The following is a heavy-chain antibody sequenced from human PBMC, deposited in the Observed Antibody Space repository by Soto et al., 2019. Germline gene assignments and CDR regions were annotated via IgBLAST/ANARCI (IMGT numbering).Heavy chain of an antibody. CDR2: ISGSGGST. CDR3: AKPPEPGYSSSWYLPIDWYFDL. CDR1: GFTFSSYA. Sequence: QPGGSLRLSCAASGFTFSSYAMSWVRQAPGKGLEWVSAISGSGGSTYYADSVKGRFTISRDNSKSTLYLQMNSLRAEDTAVYYCAKPPEPGYSSSWYLPIDWYFDLWGRGTLVTVSS. V-gene: IGHV3-23*01. J-gene: IGHJ2*01. D-gene: IGHD6-13*01.